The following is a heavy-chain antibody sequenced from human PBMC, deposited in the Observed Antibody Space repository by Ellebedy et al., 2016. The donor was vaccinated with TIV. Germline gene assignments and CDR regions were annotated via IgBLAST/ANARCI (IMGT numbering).Heavy chain of an antibody. CDR3: ARGVAEGVDY. CDR2: MSPNSGNT. J-gene: IGHJ4*02. CDR1: GYTFTTLD. V-gene: IGHV1-8*01. Sequence: AASVTVSCKASGYTFTTLDINWVRHAPGQGLEWMGWMSPNSGNTGFAQKFQGRVTMTRDTSIRTAYMELSSLNSEDTAVYYCARGVAEGVDYWGQGTLVTVSS.